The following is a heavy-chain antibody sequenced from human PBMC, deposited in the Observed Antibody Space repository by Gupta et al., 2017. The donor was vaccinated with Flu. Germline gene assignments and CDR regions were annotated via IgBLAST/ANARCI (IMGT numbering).Heavy chain of an antibody. V-gene: IGHV1-69*01. CDR3: ASSVKGSGWSILYFQH. CDR2: IIPIFGTA. D-gene: IGHD6-19*01. J-gene: IGHJ1*01. CDR1: GGTFSSYA. Sequence: QVQLVQSGAEVKKPGSSVKVSCKASGGTFSSYAISWVRQAPGQGLEWMGGIIPIFGTANYAQKFQGRVTITADESTSTAYMGLSSLRSEDTAVYYCASSVKGSGWSILYFQHWCQGTLVTVSS.